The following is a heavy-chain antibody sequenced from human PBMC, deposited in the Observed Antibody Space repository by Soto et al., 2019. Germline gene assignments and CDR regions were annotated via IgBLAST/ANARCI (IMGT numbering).Heavy chain of an antibody. CDR2: ISSSSSTI. Sequence: EVQLVESGGGLVQRGGSLRLSCAASGLTFSSYSMNWVRQAPGKGLEWVSYISSSSSTIYYADSVKGRFTISIDNAKNPLYLQRNSLGAEDAVVYYGAFGEESLYYDYGMDVWGQGTTVTVSS. CDR3: AFGEESLYYDYGMDV. D-gene: IGHD3-10*01. J-gene: IGHJ6*02. V-gene: IGHV3-48*01. CDR1: GLTFSSYS.